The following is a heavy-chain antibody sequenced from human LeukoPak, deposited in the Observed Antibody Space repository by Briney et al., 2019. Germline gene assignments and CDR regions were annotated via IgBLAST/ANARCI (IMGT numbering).Heavy chain of an antibody. CDR3: ARSIYGSGNY. CDR2: ISSSSSTI. CDR1: GFTLSSYA. J-gene: IGHJ4*02. V-gene: IGHV3-48*01. Sequence: GGSLRLSCAASGFTLSSYAMTWVRQAPGKGLEWVSYISSSSSTIYYADSVKGRFTISRDNAKNSLYLQMNSLRAEDTAVYYCARSIYGSGNYWGQGTLVTVSS. D-gene: IGHD3-10*01.